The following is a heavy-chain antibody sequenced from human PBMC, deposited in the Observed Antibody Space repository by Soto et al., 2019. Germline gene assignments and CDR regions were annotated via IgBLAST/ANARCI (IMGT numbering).Heavy chain of an antibody. J-gene: IGHJ3*01. D-gene: IGHD4-4*01. Sequence: ASVKVSCKASGYTFTNYYIDWVRQAPGQGLEWMGIINPNGGSTTYVQKFQGRVTMTRDTSTSTVYMELSSLRSEDTAVYYCARAAFITVTNRFHDVFDFCGQGSMVPVSS. CDR1: GYTFTNYY. CDR2: INPNGGST. CDR3: ARAAFITVTNRFHDVFDF. V-gene: IGHV1-46*03.